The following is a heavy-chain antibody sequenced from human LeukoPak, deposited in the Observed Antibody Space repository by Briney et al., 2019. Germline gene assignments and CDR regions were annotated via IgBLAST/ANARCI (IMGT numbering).Heavy chain of an antibody. D-gene: IGHD4-23*01. V-gene: IGHV1-8*01. CDR2: MNPNSGNT. CDR3: ARPSTVVTSDYYYMDV. J-gene: IGHJ6*03. CDR1: GYTFTSYD. Sequence: GASVKVSCKASGYTFTSYDINWVRQATGQGLEWMGWMNPNSGNTGYAQKFQGRVTMTRNTSISTAYMELSSLRSEDTAVYYCARPSTVVTSDYYYMDVWGKGTTVTVSS.